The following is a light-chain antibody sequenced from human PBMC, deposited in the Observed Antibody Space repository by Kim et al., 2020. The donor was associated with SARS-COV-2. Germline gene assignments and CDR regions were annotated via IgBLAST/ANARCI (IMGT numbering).Light chain of an antibody. CDR1: QSVSST. CDR2: GAS. J-gene: IGKJ4*01. Sequence: GSTGERATLSCRASQSVSSTLALYQPQPGQAPRLLIYGASTRATGIPARFSGSGSGTEFTLTISSLQSEDFAVYYCQQYNNWSLTFGGGTKVDIK. CDR3: QQYNNWSLT. V-gene: IGKV3-15*01.